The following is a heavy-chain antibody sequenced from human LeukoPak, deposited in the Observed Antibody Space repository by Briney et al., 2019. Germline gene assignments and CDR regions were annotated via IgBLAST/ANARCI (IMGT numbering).Heavy chain of an antibody. CDR2: IYFSGST. J-gene: IGHJ5*02. CDR1: GGSIRSSYYY. CDR3: ARNSSRDCGDRNCFPGGWLGT. D-gene: IGHD3-10*01. Sequence: SETLSLTCTVSGGSIRSSYYYWGWIRQAPGERLEWIGSIYFSGSTHYNPSLKSRLTMSVDTPNNRFSLSLASVTAEDTATYFCARNSSRDCGDRNCFPGGWLGTRGQGLLVTVSS. V-gene: IGHV4-39*01.